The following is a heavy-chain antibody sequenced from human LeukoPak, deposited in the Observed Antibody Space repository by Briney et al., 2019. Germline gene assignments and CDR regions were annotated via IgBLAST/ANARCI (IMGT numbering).Heavy chain of an antibody. D-gene: IGHD1-26*01. V-gene: IGHV4-34*01. CDR1: GGSFSGYY. CDR3: ARVGGSYSGVYY. J-gene: IGHJ4*02. Sequence: SETLSLACAVYGGSFSGYYWSWIRQPPGKGLEWIGEINHSGSTNYNPSLKSRVTISADTSKNQFPLKLSSVTAADTAVYYCARVGGSYSGVYYWGQGTLVTVSS. CDR2: INHSGST.